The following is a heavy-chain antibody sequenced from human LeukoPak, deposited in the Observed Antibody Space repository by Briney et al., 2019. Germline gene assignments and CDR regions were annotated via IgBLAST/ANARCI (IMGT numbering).Heavy chain of an antibody. CDR3: ARNKSTTLGDY. V-gene: IGHV1-18*01. J-gene: IGHJ4*02. D-gene: IGHD2-2*01. CDR2: ITPNNGYA. Sequence: ASVKVSCKASGYAFSNSGISWVRQAPGQGLEWMGWITPNNGYAHYVQKLQGRVTMTTDTFTSTAYMELRSLRSDDTAVYYCARNKSTTLGDYWGQGTLVTVSS. CDR1: GYAFSNSG.